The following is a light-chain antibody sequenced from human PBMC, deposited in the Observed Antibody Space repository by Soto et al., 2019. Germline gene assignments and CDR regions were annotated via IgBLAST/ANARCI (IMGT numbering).Light chain of an antibody. CDR2: DVT. CDR1: NSDVGGYNY. Sequence: QSALTQPRSVSGSPGQSVTISCTGTNSDVGGYNYVSWYQHHPGKAPKLIIYDVTKRPSGVPGRLSGSKSGNTASLTISGLQAEDEADYYCCSSYGGSYSYVFGTGTKVTVL. J-gene: IGLJ1*01. V-gene: IGLV2-11*01. CDR3: CSSYGGSYSYV.